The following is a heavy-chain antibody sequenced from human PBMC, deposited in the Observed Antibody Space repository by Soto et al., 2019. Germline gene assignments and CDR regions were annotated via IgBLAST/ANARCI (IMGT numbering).Heavy chain of an antibody. D-gene: IGHD6-6*01. V-gene: IGHV3-30*18. CDR1: GFTFSSYG. CDR2: ISYDGSNK. J-gene: IGHJ6*02. Sequence: GGSLRLSCAASGFTFSSYGMHWVRQAPGKGLEWVAVISYDGSNKYYADSVKGRFTISRDNSKNTLYLQMNSLRAEDTAVYYCAKDVSAARPDYYYYGMDVWGQGTTVTVSS. CDR3: AKDVSAARPDYYYYGMDV.